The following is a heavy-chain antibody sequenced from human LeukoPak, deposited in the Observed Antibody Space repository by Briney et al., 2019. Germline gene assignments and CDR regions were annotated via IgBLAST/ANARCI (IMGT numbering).Heavy chain of an antibody. CDR1: GFTFSSYA. D-gene: IGHD3-10*01. CDR3: ARARSPSITMVRGAPYYFDY. Sequence: GGSLRLSCAASGFTFSSYAMNWVRQAPGKGLEWVSYISSSGSTIYYADSVKGRFTISRDNAKNSLYLQMNSLRAEDTAVYYCARARSPSITMVRGAPYYFDYWGQGTLVTVSS. V-gene: IGHV3-48*03. CDR2: ISSSGSTI. J-gene: IGHJ4*02.